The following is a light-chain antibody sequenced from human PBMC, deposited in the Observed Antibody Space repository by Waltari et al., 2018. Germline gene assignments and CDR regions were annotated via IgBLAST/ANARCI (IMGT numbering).Light chain of an antibody. Sequence: DIVLTQSPATLSLSPGERATLSCRASQRVAHFLAWYQQKPGQAPRLLIYDVSNRATDIPARFSGSGFATDFTLTISDVEPEDIAVYYCQQRNKWPLTFGGGTKVEIK. CDR3: QQRNKWPLT. CDR1: QRVAHF. CDR2: DVS. J-gene: IGKJ4*01. V-gene: IGKV3-11*01.